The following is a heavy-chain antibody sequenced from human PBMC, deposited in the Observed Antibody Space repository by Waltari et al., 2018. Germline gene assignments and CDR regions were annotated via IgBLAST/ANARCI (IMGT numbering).Heavy chain of an antibody. CDR2: ISSSSSYI. Sequence: EVQLVESGGGLVKPGGSLRLSCAASGFTFSSYSMNWVRQAPGKGREWVSSISSSSSYIYYAYSVKGRFTISRDNAKNSLYLQMNSLRAEDTAVYYCANIKDAFDIWGQGTMVTVSS. CDR1: GFTFSSYS. D-gene: IGHD2-15*01. CDR3: ANIKDAFDI. J-gene: IGHJ3*02. V-gene: IGHV3-21*01.